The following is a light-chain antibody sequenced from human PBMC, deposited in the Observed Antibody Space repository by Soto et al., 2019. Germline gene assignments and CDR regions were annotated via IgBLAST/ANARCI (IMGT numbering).Light chain of an antibody. Sequence: QSALTQPASVSGSPGQSITISCTGTSSDVGSYKLVSWYQQHPGKAPKLMIYEVSKRPSGVSNRFSGSKSGNTASLTISGLQAEDEANYYCCSYAGSSTFYVFGTGTKVTVL. CDR3: CSYAGSSTFYV. CDR2: EVS. CDR1: SSDVGSYKL. J-gene: IGLJ1*01. V-gene: IGLV2-23*02.